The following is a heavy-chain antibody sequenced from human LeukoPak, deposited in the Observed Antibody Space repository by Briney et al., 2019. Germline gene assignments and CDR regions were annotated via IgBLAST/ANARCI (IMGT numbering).Heavy chain of an antibody. J-gene: IGHJ3*02. Sequence: GGSLRLSCAASGFTFDDYAMHWARQAPGKGLEWVSLISWDGGSTYYADSVKGRFTISRDNSKNSLYLQMNSLRAEDTALYYCAKGFKRWLQLGGDAFDIWGQGTMVTVSS. CDR1: GFTFDDYA. CDR2: ISWDGGST. D-gene: IGHD5-24*01. V-gene: IGHV3-43D*03. CDR3: AKGFKRWLQLGGDAFDI.